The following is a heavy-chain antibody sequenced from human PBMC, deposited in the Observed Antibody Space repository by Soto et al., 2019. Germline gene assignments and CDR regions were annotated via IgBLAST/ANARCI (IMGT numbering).Heavy chain of an antibody. J-gene: IGHJ5*02. D-gene: IGHD2-2*01. CDR1: GGSISSGDYY. CDR2: IYYSGST. Sequence: QVQLQESGPGLVKPSQTLSLTCTVSGGSISSGDYYWSWIRQPPGKGLEWIGYIYYSGSTYYNPSLKSRVTISVDTPKIQFSLKLSSVTAADTAVYYCARAGGEYCISTCCYWWFDPWGQGTLVTVSS. CDR3: ARAGGEYCISTCCYWWFDP. V-gene: IGHV4-30-4*01.